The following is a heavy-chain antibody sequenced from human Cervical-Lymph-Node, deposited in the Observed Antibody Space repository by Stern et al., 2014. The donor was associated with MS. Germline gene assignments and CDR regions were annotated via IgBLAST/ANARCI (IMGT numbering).Heavy chain of an antibody. CDR2: ISPAGEST. V-gene: IGHV1-46*01. J-gene: IGHJ4*02. Sequence: QVQLVQSGAELKKPGASVKASCRASGYTFTKYYIHWVRQAPGQGLEWVGVISPAGESTSYAQKYQGRITLTRDTSTGTVYMEVSSLTSDDTAVYYCAAAAATVLAFDYWGQGALVTVSS. CDR3: AAAAATVLAFDY. D-gene: IGHD2-2*01. CDR1: GYTFTKYY.